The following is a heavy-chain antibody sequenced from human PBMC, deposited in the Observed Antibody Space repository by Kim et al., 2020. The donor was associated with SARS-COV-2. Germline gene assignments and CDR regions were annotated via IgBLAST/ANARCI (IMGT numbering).Heavy chain of an antibody. CDR3: ARLGGSGWYRANPFDY. D-gene: IGHD6-19*01. V-gene: IGHV5-51*01. Sequence: FQGQVTISADKSISTAYLQWSSLKASDTAMYYCARLGGSGWYRANPFDYWGQGTLVTVSS. J-gene: IGHJ4*02.